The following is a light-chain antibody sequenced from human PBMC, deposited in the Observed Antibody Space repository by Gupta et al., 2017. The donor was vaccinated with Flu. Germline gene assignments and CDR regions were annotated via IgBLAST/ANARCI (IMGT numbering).Light chain of an antibody. CDR3: QAWDSGTAV. CDR1: MLGDKF. Sequence: SYALTQPASVSVSPGQTASITCSGDMLGDKFASWYQQRPGQSPVLLIYQHTKRPSGTPERFSGSNSGNTATLTITGAQAMDEADYYCQAWDSGTAVFGAGTKVTVL. CDR2: QHT. J-gene: IGLJ1*01. V-gene: IGLV3-1*01.